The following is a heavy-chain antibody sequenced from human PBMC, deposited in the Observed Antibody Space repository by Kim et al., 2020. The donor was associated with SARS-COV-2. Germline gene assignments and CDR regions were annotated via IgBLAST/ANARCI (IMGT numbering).Heavy chain of an antibody. CDR1: GFTFSSYA. CDR2: ISYDGSNK. CDR3: ARGDYYDSSGYFHGLDY. Sequence: GGSLRLSCAASGFTFSSYAMHWVRQAPGKGLEWVAVISYDGSNKYYADSVKGRFTISRDNSKNTQYLQMNSLRAEDTAVYYCARGDYYDSSGYFHGLDY. D-gene: IGHD3-22*01. V-gene: IGHV3-30*04. J-gene: IGHJ4*01.